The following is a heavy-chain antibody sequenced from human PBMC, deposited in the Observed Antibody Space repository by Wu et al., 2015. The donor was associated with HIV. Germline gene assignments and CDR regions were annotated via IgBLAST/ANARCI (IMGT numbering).Heavy chain of an antibody. Sequence: QIQLVQSGAEVKKPGASVKASCKASGYSFSDYHVHWVRQAPGQGLEWMGWINQSGGGATFAQKFQGRVAMTRDTSISTAFMELSGLRFDDTAIYYCARALRPVADALELDYWGQGTLVTVSS. J-gene: IGHJ4*02. CDR3: ARALRPVADALELDY. CDR2: INQSGGGA. V-gene: IGHV1-2*02. D-gene: IGHD6-19*01. CDR1: GYSFSDYH.